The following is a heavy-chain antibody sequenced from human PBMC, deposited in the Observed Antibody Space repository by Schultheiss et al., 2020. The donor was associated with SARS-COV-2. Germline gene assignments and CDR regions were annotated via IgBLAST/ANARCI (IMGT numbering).Heavy chain of an antibody. V-gene: IGHV3-23*01. J-gene: IGHJ6*02. D-gene: IGHD2-2*01. Sequence: GGSLRLSCAASGFTFSSYAMSWVRQAPGKGLEWVSTIGGSGGSTYYADSVKGRFTISRDSSGNTLYLQMNSLRAEDTAVYYCAREDIVVVDGMDVWGQGTTVTVSS. CDR2: IGGSGGST. CDR1: GFTFSSYA. CDR3: AREDIVVVDGMDV.